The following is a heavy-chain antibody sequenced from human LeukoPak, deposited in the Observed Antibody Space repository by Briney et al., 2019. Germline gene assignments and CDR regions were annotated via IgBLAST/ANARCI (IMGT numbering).Heavy chain of an antibody. CDR1: GGSFSGYY. J-gene: IGHJ4*02. V-gene: IGHV4-34*01. Sequence: PSETLSLTCAVYGGSFSGYYWSWIRQPPGKGLEWIGEINHSGSTNYNPSLKRRVTISVDTSKNQFSLKLSSVTAADTAVYYCARGRGTAGNWDQGTLVTVSS. CDR2: INHSGST. D-gene: IGHD6-13*01. CDR3: ARGRGTAGN.